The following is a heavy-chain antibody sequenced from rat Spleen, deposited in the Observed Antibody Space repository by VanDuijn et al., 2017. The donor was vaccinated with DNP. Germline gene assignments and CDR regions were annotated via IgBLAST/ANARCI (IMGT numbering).Heavy chain of an antibody. V-gene: IGHV5S11*01. D-gene: IGHD5-1*01. J-gene: IGHJ2*01. Sequence: EVQLVESGGDLVRPGRSLNLSCIVSGFTFNNYWMTWVRQAPTKGLEWVASISSGVGVTYYRDSVKGRFTVSRDDAKSTLYLQMDSLRSEETATYYCARQKNWGYFDYWGQGVMVTVSS. CDR2: ISSGVGVT. CDR1: GFTFNNYW. CDR3: ARQKNWGYFDY.